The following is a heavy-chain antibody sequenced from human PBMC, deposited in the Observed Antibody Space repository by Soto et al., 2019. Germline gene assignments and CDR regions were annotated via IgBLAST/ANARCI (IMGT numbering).Heavy chain of an antibody. D-gene: IGHD6-6*01. J-gene: IGHJ6*02. CDR3: AAVPSSSHYYYGMDV. V-gene: IGHV1-18*01. CDR2: ISAYNGNT. Sequence: ASVKVSCKASGYTFTSYGISWVRQAPGQGLEWMGWISAYNGNTNYAQKLQERVTITRDMSTSTAYMELSSLRSEDTAVYYCAAVPSSSHYYYGMDVWGQGTTVTVSS. CDR1: GYTFTSYG.